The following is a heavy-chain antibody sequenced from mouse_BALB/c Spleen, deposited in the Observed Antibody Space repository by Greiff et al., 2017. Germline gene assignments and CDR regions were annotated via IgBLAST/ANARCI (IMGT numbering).Heavy chain of an antibody. V-gene: IGHV5-17*02. CDR3: ARSYYGSSYWDFDV. J-gene: IGHJ1*01. D-gene: IGHD1-1*01. CDR2: ISSGSSTI. Sequence: EVNVVESGGGLVQPGGSRKLSCAASGFTFSSFGMHWVRQAPEKGLEWVAYISSGSSTIYYADTVKGRFTISRDNPKNTLFLQMTSLRSEDTAMYYCARSYYGSSYWDFDVWGAGTTVTVSS. CDR1: GFTFSSFG.